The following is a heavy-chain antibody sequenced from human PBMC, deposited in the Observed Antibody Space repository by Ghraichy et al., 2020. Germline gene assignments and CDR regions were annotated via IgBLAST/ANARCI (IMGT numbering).Heavy chain of an antibody. D-gene: IGHD1-26*01. V-gene: IGHV3-23*01. J-gene: IGHJ4*02. CDR3: AKDIVGATYSGYYFDY. CDR2: ISGSGGST. CDR1: GFTFSSYA. Sequence: LTCAASGFTFSSYAMSWVRQAPGKGLEWVSAISGSGGSTYYADSVKGRFTISRDNSKNTLYLQMNSLRAEDTAVYYCAKDIVGATYSGYYFDYWGQGTLVTVSS.